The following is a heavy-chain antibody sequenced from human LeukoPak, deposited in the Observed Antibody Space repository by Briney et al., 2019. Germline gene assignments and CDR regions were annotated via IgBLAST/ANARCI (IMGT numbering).Heavy chain of an antibody. CDR3: ARVGMVRGVTYWFDP. Sequence: GASVKVSCKASGYTFTRYYIQWVRQAPGHALEWMGIINPSGVSTSHAQKFQGRVTMTRDTSISTAYMELSRLRSDDTAVYDCARVGMVRGVTYWFDPWGQGTLVTVSS. D-gene: IGHD3-10*01. CDR2: INPSGVST. J-gene: IGHJ5*02. CDR1: GYTFTRYY. V-gene: IGHV1-46*01.